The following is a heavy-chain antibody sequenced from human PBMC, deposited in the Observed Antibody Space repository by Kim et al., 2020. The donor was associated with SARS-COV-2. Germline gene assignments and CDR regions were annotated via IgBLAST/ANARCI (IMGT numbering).Heavy chain of an antibody. D-gene: IGHD6-13*01. CDR3: GGKAAAGYFTY. J-gene: IGHJ4*02. Sequence: ASVKVSCKASGYTFTSYYMPWVRQAPGQGLEWMGIFTPIVGRPGYAQKFQGRVTMTRATSPSPASMELGTLRSRDPAGYYCGGKAAAGYFTYWGRGTL. V-gene: IGHV1-46*01. CDR2: FTPIVGRP. CDR1: GYTFTSYY.